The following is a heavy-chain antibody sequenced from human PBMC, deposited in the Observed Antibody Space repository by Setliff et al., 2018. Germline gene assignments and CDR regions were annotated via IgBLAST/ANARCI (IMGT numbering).Heavy chain of an antibody. J-gene: IGHJ5*02. CDR2: IYTGGST. D-gene: IGHD1-1*01. V-gene: IGHV4-4*08. CDR1: GVSVSRHY. Sequence: SETLSLTCIVSGVSVSRHYWSWIRQPPGKTLEWIGYIYTGGSTTYNPSLKSRVTLSLDTSKNHLSLNLTSVTAADTAVYYCARDVWGAGTGWFDPWGLVILVT. CDR3: ARDVWGAGTGWFDP.